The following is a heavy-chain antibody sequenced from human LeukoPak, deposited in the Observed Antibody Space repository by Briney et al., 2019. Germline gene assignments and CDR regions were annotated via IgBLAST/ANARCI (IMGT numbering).Heavy chain of an antibody. CDR1: GYTFTGYY. J-gene: IGHJ6*03. D-gene: IGHD3-3*01. CDR3: ARDRDYDFWSGYSTHYYMDV. Sequence: GASVKVSCKASGYTFTGYYMHWVRQAPGQGLEWMGWINPNSGGTNYAQKFQGRVTMTRDTSISTAYMELSRLRSDDTAVYYCARDRDYDFWSGYSTHYYMDVWGKGTTVTVFS. CDR2: INPNSGGT. V-gene: IGHV1-2*02.